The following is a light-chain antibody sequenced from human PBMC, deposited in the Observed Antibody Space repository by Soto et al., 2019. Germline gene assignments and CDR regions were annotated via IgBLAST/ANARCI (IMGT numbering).Light chain of an antibody. CDR1: QSLLHSNGYNY. Sequence: DIVMTQSPLSLPVTPGEPASISCRTSQSLLHSNGYNYLDWYLQKPGQSPQLLIYLGSNRASGVPDRFSGSGSGTDFTLKISRVEAEDVGVYYCMQALQTPGTFDQGTKVEI. CDR3: MQALQTPGT. CDR2: LGS. V-gene: IGKV2-28*01. J-gene: IGKJ1*01.